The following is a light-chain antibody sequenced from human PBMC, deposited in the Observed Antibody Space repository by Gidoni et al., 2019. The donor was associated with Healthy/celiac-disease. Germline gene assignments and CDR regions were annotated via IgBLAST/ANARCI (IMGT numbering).Light chain of an antibody. Sequence: DLQMTQSPSSLSASVGDRVTITCRASQSISSYLNWYQQKPGKATKLLIYAASSLQSGVPSRFSGSGSGTDFTLTISSLQPEDFATYYCQQSYSTPGITFGPGTKVDIK. CDR1: QSISSY. J-gene: IGKJ3*01. CDR3: QQSYSTPGIT. V-gene: IGKV1-39*01. CDR2: AAS.